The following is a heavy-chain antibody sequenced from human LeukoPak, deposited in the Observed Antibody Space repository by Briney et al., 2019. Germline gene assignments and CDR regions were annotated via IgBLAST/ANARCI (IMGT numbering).Heavy chain of an antibody. J-gene: IGHJ4*02. CDR2: ISSGGSYI. V-gene: IGHV3-21*01. D-gene: IGHD6-6*01. Sequence: PGGSLRLSCAASGFTFSSYSMNWVRQAPGKGLEWVSSISSGGSYIYYADSVKGRFTISRDNAKNSLYLQMNSLIAEDTAVYYCATSLQVVVDYWGQGTLVTVSS. CDR3: ATSLQVVVDY. CDR1: GFTFSSYS.